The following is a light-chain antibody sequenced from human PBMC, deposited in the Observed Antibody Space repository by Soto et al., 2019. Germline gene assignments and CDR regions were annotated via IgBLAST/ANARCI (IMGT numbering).Light chain of an antibody. Sequence: IQMTQSPSILSASVGDRVTITCRASQSISSWLAWYQQKPGKAPKLLIYKASSLEGGVPSRFSGSGSGTDFTLTISSLQPDDFATYYCQQYHSYSLTFGGGTKVDIK. V-gene: IGKV1-5*03. J-gene: IGKJ4*01. CDR2: KAS. CDR1: QSISSW. CDR3: QQYHSYSLT.